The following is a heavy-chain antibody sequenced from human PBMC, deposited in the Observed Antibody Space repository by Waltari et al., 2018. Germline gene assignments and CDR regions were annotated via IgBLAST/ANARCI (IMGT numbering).Heavy chain of an antibody. V-gene: IGHV1-69*14. J-gene: IGHJ4*02. CDR2: IIPIFGTA. CDR1: GGTFSSYA. Sequence: QVQLVQSGAEVKKPGSSVKVSCKASGGTFSSYAISWVRQAPGQGLEWMGGIIPIFGTANYAQKFQGRGTSTADKATSTAYMELSSLRAEDTAGYYCAGDGSWYNYWGQGTLVTVSS. D-gene: IGHD6-13*01. CDR3: AGDGSWYNY.